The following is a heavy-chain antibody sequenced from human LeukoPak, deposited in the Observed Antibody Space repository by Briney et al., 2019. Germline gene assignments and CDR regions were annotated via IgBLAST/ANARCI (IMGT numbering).Heavy chain of an antibody. CDR2: TYYRSKWHY. CDR3: EVAYCGDDCYSAEFDY. Sequence: SQTLSLTCAISGDSVSSPSAAWNWLRQSPSGGPEWLGRTYYRSKWHYDYRGSVRSRISINPETSKNQFSLHLNSVTPQDTADFSREVAYCGDDCYSAEFDYWGQGILVTVSS. CDR1: GDSVSSPSAA. J-gene: IGHJ4*02. V-gene: IGHV6-1*01. D-gene: IGHD2-21*02.